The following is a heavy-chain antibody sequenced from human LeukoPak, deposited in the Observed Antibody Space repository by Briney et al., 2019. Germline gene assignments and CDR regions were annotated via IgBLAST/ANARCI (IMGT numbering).Heavy chain of an antibody. CDR3: VRDPVGGSTIFDC. V-gene: IGHV6-1*01. Sequence: SQTLSLTCAISGDIVSSNSAAWNWIRQSPSRGLEWLGRTYYRSKWYNDYAVSVKSRITITPDTSKNQFSLQLSSVTPEATAVYYCVRDPVGGSTIFDCWGQGTLVTVSS. J-gene: IGHJ4*02. CDR2: TYYRSKWYN. D-gene: IGHD1-26*01. CDR1: GDIVSSNSAA.